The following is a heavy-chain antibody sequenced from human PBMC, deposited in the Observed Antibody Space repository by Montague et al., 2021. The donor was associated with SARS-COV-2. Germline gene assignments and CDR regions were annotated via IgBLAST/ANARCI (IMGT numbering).Heavy chain of an antibody. V-gene: IGHV4-59*11. Sequence: SETLSLTCSVSGGSFSGHYWSWIRQPPGKGLEFVGYLHHSGSTNYNSAHRSRVTISLATSKNQFSLQLRSMTAADTAVYYCARGGGGFALDYWGQGTLVTVSS. CDR1: GGSFSGHY. D-gene: IGHD4-23*01. CDR3: ARGGGGFALDY. J-gene: IGHJ4*02. CDR2: LHHSGST.